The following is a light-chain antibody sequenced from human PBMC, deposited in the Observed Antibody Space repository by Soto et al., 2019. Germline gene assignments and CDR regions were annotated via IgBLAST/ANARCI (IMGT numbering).Light chain of an antibody. J-gene: IGKJ2*01. Sequence: EIVLTQSPGTLSLSPGERATLSCRASQSVSSSYLAWYQQKPGQAPRLLICGASSSATGIADRFSGRGSVTVSNVSISRLEPEDFAVYYCQQYGSSLYTFGPGTKLEIK. CDR2: GAS. CDR3: QQYGSSLYT. V-gene: IGKV3-20*01. CDR1: QSVSSSY.